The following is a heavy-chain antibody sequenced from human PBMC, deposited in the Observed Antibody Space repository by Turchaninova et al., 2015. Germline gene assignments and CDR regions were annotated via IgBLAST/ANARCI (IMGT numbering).Heavy chain of an antibody. CDR3: ASTTYAYFDY. D-gene: IGHD1-14*01. J-gene: IGHJ4*02. CDR1: GFTFSDQY. V-gene: IGHV3-72*01. Sequence: VQLVDSGGGLVQPGGSLSLACAASGFTFSDQYMDWVRQAPGKGLEWVGRTRNKANSYTTEYAASVKGRFTISRDDSKNSLYLQMNSLKTEDTAVYYCASTTYAYFDYWGQGTLVTVSS. CDR2: TRNKANSYTT.